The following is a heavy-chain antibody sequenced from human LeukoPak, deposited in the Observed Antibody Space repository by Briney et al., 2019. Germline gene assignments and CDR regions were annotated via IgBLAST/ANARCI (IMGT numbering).Heavy chain of an antibody. CDR2: ISSSSSYI. CDR1: GFTFCSYS. J-gene: IGHJ3*02. CDR3: ARQVFLYSSSWYSRDAFDI. V-gene: IGHV3-21*01. Sequence: GGSLRLSCAASGFTFCSYSMNWVRQAPGKGLEWVSSISSSSSYIYYADSVKGRYTISRDNAKNSLYLQMNSLRAEDTAVYYCARQVFLYSSSWYSRDAFDIWGQGTMVTVSS. D-gene: IGHD6-13*01.